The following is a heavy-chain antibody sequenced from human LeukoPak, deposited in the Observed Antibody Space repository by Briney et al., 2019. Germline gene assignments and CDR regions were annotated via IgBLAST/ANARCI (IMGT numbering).Heavy chain of an antibody. Sequence: SETLSLTCTVSGDSINNYHWSWIRQPAGKGLEWIGRIYKSGSIDYNPSLRSRVTMSLDMSKNQFSLKLNSVTAADTAVYYCARDCSGATCYSGAFDIWGQGTMVTVSS. V-gene: IGHV4-4*07. J-gene: IGHJ3*02. CDR2: IYKSGSI. CDR1: GDSINNYH. CDR3: ARDCSGATCYSGAFDI. D-gene: IGHD2-15*01.